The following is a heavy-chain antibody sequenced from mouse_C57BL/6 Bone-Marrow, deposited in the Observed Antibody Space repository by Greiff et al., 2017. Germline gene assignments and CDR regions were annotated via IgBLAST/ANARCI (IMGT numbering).Heavy chain of an antibody. V-gene: IGHV1-55*01. J-gene: IGHJ3*01. D-gene: IGHD2-3*01. Sequence: QVQLQQPGAELVKPGASVKMSCKASGYTFTSYWLTWVKQRPGQGLEWIGDIYPGSGSTNYNEKFKSKAPLTVDTSSSTAYMQLSSLTSEDSAVYYCARDGYYAWFAYWGQGTLVTVSA. CDR2: IYPGSGST. CDR1: GYTFTSYW. CDR3: ARDGYYAWFAY.